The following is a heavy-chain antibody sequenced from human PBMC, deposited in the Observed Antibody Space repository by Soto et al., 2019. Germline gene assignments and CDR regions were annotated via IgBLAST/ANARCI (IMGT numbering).Heavy chain of an antibody. CDR1: GFTFSSYA. CDR2: ISGSGGST. J-gene: IGHJ6*03. CDR3: AKRYCSGGSCYDFWYYYYMDV. Sequence: PGGSLRLSCAASGFTFSSYAMSWVRQAPGKGLEWVSAISGSGGSTYYADSVKGRFTISRDNSKNTLYLQMNSLRAEDTAVYYCAKRYCSGGSCYDFWYYYYMDVWGKGTTVTVSS. D-gene: IGHD2-15*01. V-gene: IGHV3-23*01.